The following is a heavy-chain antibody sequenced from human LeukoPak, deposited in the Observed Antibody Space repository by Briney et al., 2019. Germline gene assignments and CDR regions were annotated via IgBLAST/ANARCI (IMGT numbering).Heavy chain of an antibody. D-gene: IGHD4-23*01. CDR2: THYRSTWYN. CDR3: VGHKVXADSGGFDY. Sequence: SQTLSLTCAISGDSVSSNSAAWNWIRQSPSRGLEWLGRTHYRSTWYNDYAISVKSRISIDPDKSKNQFSLQLNSVTPEDTAVYXXVGHKVXADSGGFDYWGQGTLVSVSS. J-gene: IGHJ4*02. CDR1: GDSVSSNSAA. V-gene: IGHV6-1*01.